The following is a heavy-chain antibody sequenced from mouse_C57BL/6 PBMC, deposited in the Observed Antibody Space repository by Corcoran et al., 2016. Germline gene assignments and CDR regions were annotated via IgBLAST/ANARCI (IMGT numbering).Heavy chain of an antibody. Sequence: DVQLQESGPGLVKPSQSLSLTCSVTGYSITSGYYWNWIRQFPGNKLEWMGYISYDGSNNYNPSLKNRISITRDTSKNQFFLKLNSVTTEDTATYYCAQYYYGSSPYYAMDYWGQGTSVTVSS. D-gene: IGHD1-1*01. CDR1: GYSITSGYY. J-gene: IGHJ4*01. CDR3: AQYYYGSSPYYAMDY. CDR2: ISYDGSN. V-gene: IGHV3-6*01.